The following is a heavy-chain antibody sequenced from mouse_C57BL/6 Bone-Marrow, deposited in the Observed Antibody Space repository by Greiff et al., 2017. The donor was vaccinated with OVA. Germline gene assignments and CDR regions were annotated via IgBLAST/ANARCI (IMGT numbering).Heavy chain of an antibody. D-gene: IGHD1-1*01. J-gene: IGHJ4*01. V-gene: IGHV5-4*01. CDR2: ISDGGSYT. Sequence: EVQGVESGGGLVKPGGSLKLSCAASGFTFSSYAMSWVRQTPEKRLEWVATISDGGSYTYYPDNVKGRFTISRDNAKNNLYLQMSHLKSEDTAMYYCATYGSRHYAMDYWGQGTSVTVSS. CDR3: ATYGSRHYAMDY. CDR1: GFTFSSYA.